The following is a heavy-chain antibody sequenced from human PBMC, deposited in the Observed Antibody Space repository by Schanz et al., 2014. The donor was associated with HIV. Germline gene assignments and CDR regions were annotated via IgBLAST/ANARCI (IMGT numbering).Heavy chain of an antibody. CDR2: ISSSGSTR. CDR3: AKDRNYYDNRYLGKGNYYYYYGMDV. CDR1: GFSLNRYS. Sequence: EVQMVESGGGLVQPGGSLRLSCAASGFSLNRYSVNWVRQTPGKGLEWISYISSSGSTRHYADSMKGRFTISRDNAKNCVYLQMNSLRDEDTAVYYCAKDRNYYDNRYLGKGNYYYYYGMDVWGQGTTVTVSS. D-gene: IGHD3-22*01. V-gene: IGHV3-48*02. J-gene: IGHJ6*02.